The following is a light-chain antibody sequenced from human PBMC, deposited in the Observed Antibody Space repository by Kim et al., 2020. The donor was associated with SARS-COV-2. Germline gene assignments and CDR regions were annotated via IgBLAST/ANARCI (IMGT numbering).Light chain of an antibody. Sequence: VSPGQTASITCSGDTLGDKYACWYQQKPGQSPVLVIYQDSKRPSGIPERFSGSNSGNTATLTISGTQAMDEADYYCQAWDSSTYVVFGGGTQLTVL. CDR1: TLGDKY. CDR3: QAWDSSTYVV. V-gene: IGLV3-1*01. CDR2: QDS. J-gene: IGLJ2*01.